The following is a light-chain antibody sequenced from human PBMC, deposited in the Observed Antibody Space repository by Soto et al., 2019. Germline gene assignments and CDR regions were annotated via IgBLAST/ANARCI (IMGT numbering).Light chain of an antibody. CDR1: QSGSSN. V-gene: IGKV3-15*01. CDR2: GAS. J-gene: IGKJ1*01. Sequence: IVMPQSPATLSVSPGERATLSCRESQSGSSNVAWYQPKPGQAPRRLIYGASTRATGIPARFSGSGSGTDFTLTISSLQSEDFAVDYWQHYNNWPRTFGQGTTVDIK. CDR3: QHYNNWPRT.